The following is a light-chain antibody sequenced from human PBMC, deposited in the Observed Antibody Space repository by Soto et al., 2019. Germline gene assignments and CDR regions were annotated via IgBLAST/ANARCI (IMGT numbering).Light chain of an antibody. V-gene: IGKV3-20*01. Sequence: EIVLTQSPGTLSLSPGERATLSCRASQSVSSNFLAWYQQKPGQAPRLLIYGASNRATGIPDRFSGSGSGTDFTLTIRRLEPEDFAVYYCQPCGNSPLTFGQGNKVKIK. CDR2: GAS. CDR1: QSVSSNF. CDR3: QPCGNSPLT. J-gene: IGKJ1*01.